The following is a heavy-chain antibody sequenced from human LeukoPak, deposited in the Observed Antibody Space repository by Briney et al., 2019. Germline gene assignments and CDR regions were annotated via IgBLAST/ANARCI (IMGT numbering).Heavy chain of an antibody. J-gene: IGHJ5*02. V-gene: IGHV4-59*01. D-gene: IGHD3-10*01. CDR3: ARITIPNYGSGARSWFDP. CDR1: GGSISSYY. Sequence: SETLSLTCTVSGGSISSYYWSWIRQPPGKGLEWIGYIYYSGSTNYNPSLKSRVTISVDTSKNQFSLKLSSVTAADTAVYYCARITIPNYGSGARSWFDPWGQGTLVTVSS. CDR2: IYYSGST.